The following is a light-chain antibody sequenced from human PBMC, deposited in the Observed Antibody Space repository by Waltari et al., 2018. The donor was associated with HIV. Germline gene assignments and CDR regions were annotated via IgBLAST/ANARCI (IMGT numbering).Light chain of an antibody. CDR2: EVT. V-gene: IGLV2-23*02. Sequence: QSALTQPASVSGSPGQSLTISCTGTSRHVGSDDLVSWYQQHPGEAPKLIIYEVTKRPSGVSNRFSGSKSGNTASLTISGLQAEDEADYYCCSCPRSGIRYVFGTGTKVTVL. CDR3: CSCPRSGIRYV. J-gene: IGLJ1*01. CDR1: SRHVGSDDL.